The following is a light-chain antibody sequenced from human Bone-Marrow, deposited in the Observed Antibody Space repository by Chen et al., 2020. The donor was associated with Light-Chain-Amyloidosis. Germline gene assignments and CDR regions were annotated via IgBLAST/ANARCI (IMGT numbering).Light chain of an antibody. J-gene: IGLJ2*01. CDR1: DLPTKY. Sequence: SYELTQPPSVSVSPGQTARINCSGDDLPTKYAYWYQQKPGQAPVLVIHRDTERPSGISERFSCSSSGTTATLTISGFQAEDEADYHCQSADSSGTYEVIFGGGTKLTVL. CDR2: RDT. V-gene: IGLV3-25*03. CDR3: QSADSSGTYEVI.